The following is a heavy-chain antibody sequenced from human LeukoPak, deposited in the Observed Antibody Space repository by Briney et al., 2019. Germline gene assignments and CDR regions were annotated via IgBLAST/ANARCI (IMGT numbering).Heavy chain of an antibody. CDR3: AKRGVVIRVILVGFHKQAYYFDS. CDR1: GITLSNYG. V-gene: IGHV3-23*01. J-gene: IGHJ4*02. CDR2: ISDSGGST. Sequence: SGGSLRLSCAVSGITLSNYGMSWVRQAPGKGLEWVAGISDSGGSTTYADSVKGRFTISRDNPKNTLFLQMNSLRVEGTAVYFCAKRGVVIRVILVGFHKQAYYFDSWGQGALVTVSS. D-gene: IGHD3-22*01.